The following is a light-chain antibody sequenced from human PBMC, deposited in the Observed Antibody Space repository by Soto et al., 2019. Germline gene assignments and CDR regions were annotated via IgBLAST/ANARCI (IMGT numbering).Light chain of an antibody. J-gene: IGKJ2*01. CDR3: HQYANSPFT. Sequence: EIVLTQSPGTLPLSPGERATLSCRASQSVSSNYLVWYQQKPVQAPRHLIYGASSRATGIPDRFSGSGSGTDFTLTISRLEPEDFAVYYCHQYANSPFTFGQGTKLEIK. CDR2: GAS. V-gene: IGKV3-20*01. CDR1: QSVSSNY.